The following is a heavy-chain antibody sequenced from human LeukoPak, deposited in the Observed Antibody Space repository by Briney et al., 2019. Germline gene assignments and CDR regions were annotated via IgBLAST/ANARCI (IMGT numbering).Heavy chain of an antibody. CDR1: GYTFTSYG. CDR3: ARLESRNYDFWSGVNWFDA. Sequence: ASVKVSCKASGYTFTSYGISWVRQAPGQGLEWMEWISAYNGNTNYAQKLQGRVTMTTDTSTSTAYMELRSLRSDDTAVYYCARLESRNYDFWSGVNWFDAWGQGTLVTVSS. J-gene: IGHJ5*02. D-gene: IGHD3-3*01. CDR2: ISAYNGNT. V-gene: IGHV1-18*01.